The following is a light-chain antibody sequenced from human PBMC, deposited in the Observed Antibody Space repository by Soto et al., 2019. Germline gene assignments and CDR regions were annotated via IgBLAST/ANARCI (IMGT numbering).Light chain of an antibody. CDR3: QKYNSAPWT. Sequence: DIQMTQSPSSLSASVGDRVTITCRASQGIGNYLAWYQQKPGKVPKVLIYAASTLQSGVPSRFSGSGSGTYFTLTISSLQPEDVATYYCQKYNSAPWTFGQGTKV. V-gene: IGKV1-27*01. CDR2: AAS. J-gene: IGKJ1*01. CDR1: QGIGNY.